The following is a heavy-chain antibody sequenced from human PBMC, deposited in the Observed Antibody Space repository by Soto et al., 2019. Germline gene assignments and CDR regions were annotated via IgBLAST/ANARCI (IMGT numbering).Heavy chain of an antibody. D-gene: IGHD6-19*01. CDR1: GGTFSRYV. Sequence: SVKVSCKASGGTFSRYVISWVRQAPGRGLEWMGGIIPIFGTANYAQKFQGRVTITADESTSTAYMELSSLRSEDAAVYYCARGEAVMDVWGQGTTVTVSS. V-gene: IGHV1-69*13. CDR3: ARGEAVMDV. CDR2: IIPIFGTA. J-gene: IGHJ6*02.